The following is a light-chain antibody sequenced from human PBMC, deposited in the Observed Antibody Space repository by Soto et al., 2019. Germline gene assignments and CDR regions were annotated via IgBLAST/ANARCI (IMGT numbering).Light chain of an antibody. V-gene: IGKV3-20*01. CDR2: GAS. Sequence: EMVLTQSPGTLSLSPGERATLSCRASQSVSSSYLAWYQQKPGQAPRLLIYGASSRATGIPDMFSGSGSGTDFALTISRLEPEDFAVYYCRQYGSSPRTFGQGTEVEIK. J-gene: IGKJ1*01. CDR1: QSVSSSY. CDR3: RQYGSSPRT.